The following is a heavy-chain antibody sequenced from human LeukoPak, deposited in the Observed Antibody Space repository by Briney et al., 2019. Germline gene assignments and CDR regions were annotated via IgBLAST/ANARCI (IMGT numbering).Heavy chain of an antibody. J-gene: IGHJ5*02. CDR2: MNPNSGGT. CDR1: GYTLTGYY. V-gene: IGHV1-2*02. D-gene: IGHD3-16*02. Sequence: ASVKVSCKASGYTLTGYYMHWVRQAPGQGLEWMGWMNPNSGGTKYAQKFQGRVTMTRDTSISTAYMELSRLRSDDAAMYYCARDKLGLGELSLYDQWGQGTLVTVFS. CDR3: ARDKLGLGELSLYDQ.